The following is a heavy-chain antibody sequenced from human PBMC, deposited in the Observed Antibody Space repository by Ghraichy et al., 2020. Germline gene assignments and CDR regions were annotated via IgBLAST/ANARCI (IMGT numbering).Heavy chain of an antibody. CDR2: INPSGGST. J-gene: IGHJ3*02. CDR1: GYTFTSYY. Sequence: ASVKVSCKASGYTFTSYYMHWVRQAPGQGLEWMGIINPSGGSTSYAQKFQGRVTMTRDTSTSTVYMELSSLRSEDTAVYYCARVGYCSSTSCYGVFEGFAFDIWGQGTMVTVSS. D-gene: IGHD2-2*01. CDR3: ARVGYCSSTSCYGVFEGFAFDI. V-gene: IGHV1-46*01.